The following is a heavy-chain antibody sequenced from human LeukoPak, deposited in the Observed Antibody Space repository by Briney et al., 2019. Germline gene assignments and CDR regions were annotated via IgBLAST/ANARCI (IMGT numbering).Heavy chain of an antibody. CDR3: AKPAYAGYYYYMDV. Sequence: GGSLRLSCAASGFTFSRYGMHWVRQAPGKGLEWVALISYDGSNKYYADSVKGRFTISRDNSKNTLYLQMNSLRVEDTAVYYCAKPAYAGYYYYMDVWGKGTTVTVSS. CDR1: GFTFSRYG. CDR2: ISYDGSNK. D-gene: IGHD3-16*01. V-gene: IGHV3-30*18. J-gene: IGHJ6*03.